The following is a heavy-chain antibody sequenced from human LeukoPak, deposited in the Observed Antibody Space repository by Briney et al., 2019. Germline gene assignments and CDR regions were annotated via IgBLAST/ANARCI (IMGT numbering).Heavy chain of an antibody. CDR1: GFTFSSYW. CDR2: IKQDGSEK. V-gene: IGHV3-7*01. CDR3: ARVGYSGYDFNDY. J-gene: IGHJ4*02. Sequence: GGSLRLSCAASGFTFSSYWMSWVRQAPGKGLEWGANIKQDGSEKYYVDSVKGRFTISRDNAKNSLYLQMNSLRAEDTAVYYCARVGYSGYDFNDYWGQGTLVTVSS. D-gene: IGHD5-12*01.